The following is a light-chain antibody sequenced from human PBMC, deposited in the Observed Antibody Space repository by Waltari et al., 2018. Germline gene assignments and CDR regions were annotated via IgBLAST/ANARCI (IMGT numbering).Light chain of an antibody. J-gene: IGKJ1*01. Sequence: DIVMTQFLDSLAVSLGERPSINCKSSQSILYSSNNKNYLAWYQQKPGQSPKLLIYWASTRESGVPDRFSGSGSGTDFTLTISSLQAEDVAVYYCQQYYGTPPTFGRGTKVEIK. CDR1: QSILYSSNNKNY. CDR2: WAS. CDR3: QQYYGTPPT. V-gene: IGKV4-1*01.